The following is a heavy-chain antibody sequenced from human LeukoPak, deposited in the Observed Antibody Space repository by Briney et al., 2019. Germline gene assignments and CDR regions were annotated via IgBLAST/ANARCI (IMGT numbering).Heavy chain of an antibody. D-gene: IGHD2-15*01. Sequence: PSETLSLTCAVYGGSFSGYYWSWIRQSPGKGLEWIGEINHSGSTNYNPSLKSRVTISVDTSKNQFSPKLSSVTAADTAVYYCARVYPPCPDCSGKGGWFDPWGQGTLVTVSS. CDR3: ARVYPPCPDCSGKGGWFDP. J-gene: IGHJ5*02. V-gene: IGHV4-34*01. CDR2: INHSGST. CDR1: GGSFSGYY.